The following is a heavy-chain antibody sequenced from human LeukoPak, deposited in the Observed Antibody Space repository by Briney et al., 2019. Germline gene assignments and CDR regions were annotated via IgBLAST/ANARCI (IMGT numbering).Heavy chain of an antibody. J-gene: IGHJ4*02. V-gene: IGHV3-33*01. Sequence: PGGSLRLSCAASGFTFSSYGMHWVRQAPGKGLEWVAVIWYDGSNKYYADSVKGRFTISRDNAKNSLYLQMNSLRAEDTAVYYCAREEEDYYDSGTYYFDFWGQGTLVTVSS. CDR1: GFTFSSYG. D-gene: IGHD3-10*01. CDR2: IWYDGSNK. CDR3: AREEEDYYDSGTYYFDF.